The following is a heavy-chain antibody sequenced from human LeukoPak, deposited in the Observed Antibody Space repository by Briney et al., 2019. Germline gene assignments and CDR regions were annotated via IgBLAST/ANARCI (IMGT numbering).Heavy chain of an antibody. Sequence: PGGSLRLSCAASGFTFSRYWMNWVRQAPGKGLEGVANIKEDGSEKYYADSVKGRFTISRDNAKNSLYLQMNSLRVEDTAVYYCARSLGCWGQGTLVTVSS. CDR3: ARSLGC. J-gene: IGHJ4*02. CDR2: IKEDGSEK. CDR1: GFTFSRYW. V-gene: IGHV3-7*01.